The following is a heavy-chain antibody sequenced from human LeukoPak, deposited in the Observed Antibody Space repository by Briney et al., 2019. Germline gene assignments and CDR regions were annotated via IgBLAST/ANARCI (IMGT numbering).Heavy chain of an antibody. CDR1: GYTFTSYY. Sequence: GASVKVSSKASGYTFTSYYMHWVRQAPGQGLEWMGIINPSGDSTSYAQKFQGRVTMTRDTSTSTVYMELSSLRSEDTAVYYCARRVVVAPAAPTPGDNWFDPWGQGTLVTVSS. CDR2: INPSGDST. CDR3: ARRVVVAPAAPTPGDNWFDP. D-gene: IGHD2-2*01. J-gene: IGHJ5*02. V-gene: IGHV1-46*01.